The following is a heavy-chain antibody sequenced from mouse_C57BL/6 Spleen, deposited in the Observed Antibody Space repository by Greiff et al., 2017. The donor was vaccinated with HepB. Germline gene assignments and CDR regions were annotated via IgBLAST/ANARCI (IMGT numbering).Heavy chain of an antibody. CDR2: ISYDGSN. V-gene: IGHV3-6*01. CDR3: AREEAMEGFAY. J-gene: IGHJ3*01. D-gene: IGHD1-1*02. Sequence: DVKLQESGPGLVKPSQSLSLTCSVTGYSITSGYYWNWIRQFPGNKLEWMGYISYDGSNNYNPSLKNRISITRDTSKNQFFLKLNSVTTEDTATYYGAREEAMEGFAYWGQGTLVTVSA. CDR1: GYSITSGYY.